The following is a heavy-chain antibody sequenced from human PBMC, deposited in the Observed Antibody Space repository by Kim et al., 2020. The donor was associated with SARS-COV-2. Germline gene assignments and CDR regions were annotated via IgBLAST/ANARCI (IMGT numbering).Heavy chain of an antibody. CDR2: ISPNSGGT. Sequence: ASVKVSCKASGYVFTDYFILWVRQAPGQGLEWMGWISPNSGGTHYAQNFQGRVTMTRDTSISTAYMELSTLRSDDTAVYYCARGYGSSGTFLDYWGQGTLVTVSS. V-gene: IGHV1-2*02. CDR3: ARGYGSSGTFLDY. J-gene: IGHJ4*02. D-gene: IGHD2-2*01. CDR1: GYVFTDYF.